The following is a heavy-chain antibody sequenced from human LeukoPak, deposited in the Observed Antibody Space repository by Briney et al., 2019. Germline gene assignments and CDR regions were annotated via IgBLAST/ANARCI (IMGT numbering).Heavy chain of an antibody. D-gene: IGHD1-7*01. V-gene: IGHV1-2*02. Sequence: VASVKVSCKASGYTFTGYYMHWVRQAPGQGLEWMGWINPNSGGTNYAQKFQGRVTMTRDTSISTAYMELSRLRSDDTAVYYCARGSPITGTNNWFDPWGQGTLVTVSS. CDR1: GYTFTGYY. CDR3: ARGSPITGTNNWFDP. CDR2: INPNSGGT. J-gene: IGHJ5*02.